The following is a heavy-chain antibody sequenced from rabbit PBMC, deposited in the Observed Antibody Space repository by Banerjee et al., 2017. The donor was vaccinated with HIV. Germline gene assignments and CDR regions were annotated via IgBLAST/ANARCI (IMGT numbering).Heavy chain of an antibody. CDR2: IYAGDGTT. J-gene: IGHJ4*01. V-gene: IGHV1S28*01. CDR1: GFSFSSNW. D-gene: IGHD8-1*01. CDR3: ARDGAGGSYFAL. Sequence: QSLEESGGGLVKPGGTLTLTCTVSGFSFSSNWICWVRQAPGKGLEWIACIYAGDGTTYYASWAKGRFTITSNTNQNTVTLKMPSLTAADTATYFCARDGAGGSYFALWGPGTLVTVS.